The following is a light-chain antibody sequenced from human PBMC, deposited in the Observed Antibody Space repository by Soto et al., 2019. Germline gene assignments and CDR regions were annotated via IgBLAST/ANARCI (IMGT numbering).Light chain of an antibody. Sequence: EIVLTQSPGTLSLSRGERATLSCRASQSVSSNYLAWYQQKPGQAPRLLIYGASTRATGIPDRFSGSGSGTDFTLTISRVEPEDFAVYYCQQYGSSSQATFGGGTKVDIK. CDR1: QSVSSNY. CDR2: GAS. J-gene: IGKJ4*01. V-gene: IGKV3-20*01. CDR3: QQYGSSSQAT.